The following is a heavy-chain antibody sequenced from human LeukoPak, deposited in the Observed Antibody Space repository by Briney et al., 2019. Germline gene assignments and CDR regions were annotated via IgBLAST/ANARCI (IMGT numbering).Heavy chain of an antibody. CDR1: GGSFSGYY. V-gene: IGHV4-34*01. CDR2: INHSGST. J-gene: IGHJ6*02. Sequence: PSETLSLTCAVYGGSFSGYYWSWIRQPPGKGLEWIGEINHSGSTNYNPSLKSRVTISVDTSKNQFSLKLSSVTAADTAVYYCARGLRAHTMVRGVIIRPYGMDVWGQGTTVTVSS. CDR3: ARGLRAHTMVRGVIIRPYGMDV. D-gene: IGHD3-10*01.